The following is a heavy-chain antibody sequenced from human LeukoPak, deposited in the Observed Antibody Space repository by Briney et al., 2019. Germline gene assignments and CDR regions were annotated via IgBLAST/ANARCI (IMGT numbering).Heavy chain of an antibody. CDR2: IIPIFGTA. Sequence: GASVKVSCKASGGTFSSYAISWVRQAPGQGLEWMGGIIPIFGTANYAQKFQGRVTITTDESTSTAYMELSSLRSEDTAVYYCARSRYQLLLYFYYYYMDVWGKGTTVTVSS. D-gene: IGHD2-2*01. CDR1: GGTFSSYA. V-gene: IGHV1-69*05. J-gene: IGHJ6*03. CDR3: ARSRYQLLLYFYYYYMDV.